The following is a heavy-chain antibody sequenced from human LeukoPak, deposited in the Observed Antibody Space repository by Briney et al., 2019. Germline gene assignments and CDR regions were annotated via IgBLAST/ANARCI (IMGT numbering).Heavy chain of an antibody. V-gene: IGHV4-59*08. D-gene: IGHD6-6*01. CDR1: GSSISSYY. CDR3: ARSSSSSYAYYGMDV. Sequence: PSETLSLTCTVSGSSISSYYWSWIRQPLGKVLECIGHLYYSGSTNYNPSLKSRVTISVDTSKNQFSLKLSSVTAADTAVYYCARSSSSSYAYYGMDVWGQGTTVTVSS. CDR2: LYYSGST. J-gene: IGHJ6*02.